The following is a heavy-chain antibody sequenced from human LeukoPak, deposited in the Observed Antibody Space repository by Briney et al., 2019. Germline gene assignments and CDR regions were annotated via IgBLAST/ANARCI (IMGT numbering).Heavy chain of an antibody. V-gene: IGHV3-30-3*01. Sequence: PGGSLRLSCAASGFTFSSYAMHWVRQAPGKGLEWVAVISYDGSNKYYADSVKGRFTISRDNSKNTLYLQMNSLRAEDTAVYYCARPAAGGDWGQGTLVTVSS. CDR1: GFTFSSYA. CDR3: ARPAAGGD. CDR2: ISYDGSNK. D-gene: IGHD6-13*01. J-gene: IGHJ4*02.